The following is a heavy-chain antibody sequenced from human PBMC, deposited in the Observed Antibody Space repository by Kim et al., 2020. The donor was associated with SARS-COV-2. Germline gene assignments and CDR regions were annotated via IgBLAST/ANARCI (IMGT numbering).Heavy chain of an antibody. CDR1: GFTFSSYG. D-gene: IGHD2-15*01. J-gene: IGHJ4*02. Sequence: GGSLRLSCAASGFTFSSYGMHWVRQAPGKGLEWVAVISYDGSNKYYADSVKGRFTISRDNSKNTLYLQMNSLRAEDTAVYYCAKDFGSVVVAATPDYWGQGTLVTVSS. V-gene: IGHV3-30*18. CDR3: AKDFGSVVVAATPDY. CDR2: ISYDGSNK.